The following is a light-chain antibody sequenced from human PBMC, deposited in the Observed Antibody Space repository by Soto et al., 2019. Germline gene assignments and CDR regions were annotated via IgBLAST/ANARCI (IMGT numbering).Light chain of an antibody. Sequence: QSALTQPASVSGSPGQSITISCTGTSSDVGTYNLVSWYQQHPGKAPKLMIYEDSQRPSGVSNRFSGSKSGNTASLTISGLQAEDEADYYCCSYAGYSTVVFDGGTKLTVL. CDR3: CSYAGYSTVV. J-gene: IGLJ2*01. V-gene: IGLV2-23*01. CDR1: SSDVGTYNL. CDR2: EDS.